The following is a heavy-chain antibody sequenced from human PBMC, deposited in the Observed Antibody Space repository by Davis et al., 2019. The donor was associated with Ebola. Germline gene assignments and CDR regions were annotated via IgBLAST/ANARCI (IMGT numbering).Heavy chain of an antibody. J-gene: IGHJ3*02. CDR1: GGSISSYY. CDR3: ARVKNAFDI. V-gene: IGHV4-59*01. CDR2: IYYSGST. Sequence: PSETLSLTCTVSGGSISSYYWRWIRQPPGKGLEWIGYIYYSGSTNYNPSLKSRVTISVDTSKNQFSLKLSSVTAADTAVYYCARVKNAFDIWGQGTMVTVSS.